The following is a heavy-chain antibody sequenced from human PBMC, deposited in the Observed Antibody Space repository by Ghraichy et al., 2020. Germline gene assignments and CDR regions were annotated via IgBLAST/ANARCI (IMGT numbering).Heavy chain of an antibody. Sequence: ASVKVSCKASGYTFTGYYMHWVRQAPGQGLEWMGRNNPNSGGTNYAQKFQGRVTMTRDTSISTAYMELSRLRSDDTAVYYCARSGGIVGRYWYFDLWGRGTLVTVSS. J-gene: IGHJ2*01. CDR1: GYTFTGYY. CDR2: NNPNSGGT. D-gene: IGHD1-26*01. V-gene: IGHV1-2*06. CDR3: ARSGGIVGRYWYFDL.